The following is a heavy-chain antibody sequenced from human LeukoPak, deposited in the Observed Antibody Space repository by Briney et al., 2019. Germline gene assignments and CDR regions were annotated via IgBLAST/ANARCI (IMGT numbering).Heavy chain of an antibody. D-gene: IGHD3-10*01. CDR1: GYSISSGYY. J-gene: IGHJ6*03. V-gene: IGHV4-38-2*02. CDR2: IYHSGST. CDR3: ARVEGSGSYYDEDLVTPRHDYYMDV. Sequence: SETLSLTCTVSGYSISSGYYWGWIRQPPGKGLEWIGSIYHSGSTYYNPSLKSRVTISLDTSKNQFSLKLSSVTAADTAVYYCARVEGSGSYYDEDLVTPRHDYYMDVWGKGTTVTISS.